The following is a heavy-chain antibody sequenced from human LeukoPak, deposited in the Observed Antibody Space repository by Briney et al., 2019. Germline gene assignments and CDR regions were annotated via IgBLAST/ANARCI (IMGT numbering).Heavy chain of an antibody. CDR3: AKDKFPYGYCSSTSCPLMDV. CDR1: GFTFDDYA. D-gene: IGHD2-2*01. V-gene: IGHV3-9*03. J-gene: IGHJ6*03. CDR2: ISWNSGSI. Sequence: PGGSLRLSCAASGFTFDDYAMHWVRQAPGKGLEWVSGISWNSGSIGYADSVKGRFTISRDNAKNSLYLQMNSLRAEDMALYYCAKDKFPYGYCSSTSCPLMDVWGKGTTVTVSS.